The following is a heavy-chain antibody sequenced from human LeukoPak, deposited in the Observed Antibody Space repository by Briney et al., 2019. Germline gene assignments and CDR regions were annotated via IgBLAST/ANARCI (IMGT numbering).Heavy chain of an antibody. CDR2: INEDGRDK. CDR3: ARAGAASGTRDC. V-gene: IGHV3-7*01. Sequence: GGSLRLSCAASGFTFSSYWMSWVRQAPGKGLEWVANINEDGRDKYYVDSVKGRFTTSRDNAKNSLYMQMNSLRAEDTAVYYCARAGAASGTRDCWGQGTLVTVSS. CDR1: GFTFSSYW. J-gene: IGHJ4*02. D-gene: IGHD6-13*01.